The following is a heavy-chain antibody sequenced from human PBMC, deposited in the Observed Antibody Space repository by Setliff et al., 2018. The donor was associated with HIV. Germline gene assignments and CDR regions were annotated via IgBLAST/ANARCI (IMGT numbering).Heavy chain of an antibody. CDR1: GFTFSSYT. J-gene: IGHJ4*02. D-gene: IGHD3-10*01. CDR3: TRREYRGGKDY. Sequence: PGGSLRLSCAASGFTFSSYTMNWVRQAPGKGLEWVSSISSSTSYIYYADSVKGRFTISRDNAKNSLYLQMNSLRAEDTAVYYCTRREYRGGKDYWGQGTLVTVSS. V-gene: IGHV3-21*04. CDR2: ISSSTSYI.